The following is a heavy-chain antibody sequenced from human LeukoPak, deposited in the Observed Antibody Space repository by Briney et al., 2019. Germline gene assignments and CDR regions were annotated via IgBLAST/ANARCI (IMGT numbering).Heavy chain of an antibody. Sequence: SETLSLTCTVSGGSISSISYYWVWIRQPPGKGLEWIGTFYYSGSTYYNLSLKSRVTISVDTSKNQFSLKVSSVTAADTAVYYCARPQWLYYFDYWGQGTLVTVSS. D-gene: IGHD6-19*01. J-gene: IGHJ4*02. CDR1: GGSISSISYY. CDR3: ARPQWLYYFDY. CDR2: FYYSGST. V-gene: IGHV4-39*01.